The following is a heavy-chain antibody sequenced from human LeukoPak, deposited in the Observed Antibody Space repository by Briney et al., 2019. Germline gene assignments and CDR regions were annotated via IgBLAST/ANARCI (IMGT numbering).Heavy chain of an antibody. Sequence: SQTLSLTCTVAGGSISSGSYYWSWIRQPAGKGLEWIGRIYTRGGTTYNPSLKSRVTMSVDTSKNQFSLKLSSVTAADTAVYYCARDTYSNYLNWFDPWGQGTLVTVSS. CDR2: IYTRGGT. D-gene: IGHD4-11*01. V-gene: IGHV4-61*02. J-gene: IGHJ5*02. CDR1: GGSISSGSYY. CDR3: ARDTYSNYLNWFDP.